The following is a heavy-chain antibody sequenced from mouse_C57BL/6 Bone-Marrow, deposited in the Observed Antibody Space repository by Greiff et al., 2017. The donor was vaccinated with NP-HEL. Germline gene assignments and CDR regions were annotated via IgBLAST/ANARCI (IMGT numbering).Heavy chain of an antibody. Sequence: QVQLQQSGAELVRPGASVKLSCKASGYTFTDYYINWVKQRPGQGLEWIARIYPGSGNTYYNEKFKGKATLTAEKSSSTAYMQLSSLTSEYSAVYFCARSALSYLLLFDYWGQGTTLTVSS. CDR2: IYPGSGNT. J-gene: IGHJ2*01. CDR1: GYTFTDYY. D-gene: IGHD1-1*01. V-gene: IGHV1-76*01. CDR3: ARSALSYLLLFDY.